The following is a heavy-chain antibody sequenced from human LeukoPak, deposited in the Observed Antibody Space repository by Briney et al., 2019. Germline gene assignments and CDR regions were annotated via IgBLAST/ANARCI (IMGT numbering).Heavy chain of an antibody. CDR3: ARGEPYSSGGPAEIRYNWFDL. D-gene: IGHD6-19*01. Sequence: ASVKVSCKASGYTFTSYDINWVRQATGQGLEWMGWMNPNSGNTGYAQKFQGRVTMTRNTSISTAYMELSSLRSEDTAVYYCARGEPYSSGGPAEIRYNWFDLWGQGTLVTVSS. V-gene: IGHV1-8*01. CDR2: MNPNSGNT. J-gene: IGHJ5*02. CDR1: GYTFTSYD.